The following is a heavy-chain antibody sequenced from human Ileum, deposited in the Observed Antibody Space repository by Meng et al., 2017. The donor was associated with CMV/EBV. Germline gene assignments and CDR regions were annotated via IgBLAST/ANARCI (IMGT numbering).Heavy chain of an antibody. J-gene: IGHJ5*02. D-gene: IGHD1-26*01. V-gene: IGHV4-39*07. CDR3: AREMKARSGWFDP. Sequence: RHAGPGLVNPSELLSLTCTVSVNSISSIKLFWGWLSKSPGKGLEWIGTIKYSVATHYNPSLKSRVTISLDPSKNQFSLQLTSVAAADTAVYYCAREMKARSGWFDPWGQGTLVTVSS. CDR2: IKYSVAT. CDR1: VNSISSIKLF.